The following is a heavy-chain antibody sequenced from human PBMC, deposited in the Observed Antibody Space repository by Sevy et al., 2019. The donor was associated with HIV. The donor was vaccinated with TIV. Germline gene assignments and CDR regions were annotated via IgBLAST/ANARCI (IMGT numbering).Heavy chain of an antibody. J-gene: IGHJ6*02. Sequence: GGSLRLSCAASGFTFGGSAMHWVRQASGKGLEWVGRIRSKANNYATAHSASVKGRFTISRADSKNTAYLQMNGLKTEDTAVYYCTRLGGTVVTPYYAMDVWGQGTTVTVSS. CDR1: GFTFGGSA. D-gene: IGHD2-21*02. CDR3: TRLGGTVVTPYYAMDV. V-gene: IGHV3-73*01. CDR2: IRSKANNYAT.